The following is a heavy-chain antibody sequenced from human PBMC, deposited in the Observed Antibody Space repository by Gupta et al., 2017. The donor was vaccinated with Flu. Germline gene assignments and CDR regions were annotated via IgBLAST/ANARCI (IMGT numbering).Heavy chain of an antibody. J-gene: IGHJ6*03. V-gene: IGHV3-30*18. CDR2: ISYAGSDE. Sequence: PGKGLEGVAVISYAGSDEYYSDSVKGRFSISRDNSKNTLYLQVNSLRAEDTAVYYCAKQDQPPLMYYYYYMDAWGKGTTVTVSS. D-gene: IGHD2-2*01. CDR3: AKQDQPPLMYYYYYMDA.